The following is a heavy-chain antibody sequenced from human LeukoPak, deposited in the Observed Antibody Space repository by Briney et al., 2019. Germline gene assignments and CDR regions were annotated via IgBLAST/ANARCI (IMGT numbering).Heavy chain of an antibody. CDR1: GYTFTGYY. CDR3: ARTREWELPPFDY. D-gene: IGHD1-26*01. V-gene: IGHV1-2*02. Sequence: ASVKVSYKASGYTFTGYYMHWVRQAPGQGLEWMGWINPNSGGTNYAQKFQGMVTMTRDTSISTAYMELSRLRSDDTAVYYCARTREWELPPFDYWGQGTLVTVSS. CDR2: INPNSGGT. J-gene: IGHJ4*02.